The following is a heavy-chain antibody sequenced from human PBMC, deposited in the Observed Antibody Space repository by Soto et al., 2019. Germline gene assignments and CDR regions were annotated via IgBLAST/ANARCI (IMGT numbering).Heavy chain of an antibody. CDR1: GFTFSSYW. CDR3: ARETVTTLYY. J-gene: IGHJ4*02. CDR2: INSDGSIT. Sequence: GGSLSLSCAASGFTFSSYWMHWVRQAPGKGLVWVSRINSDGSITRYADSVKGRFTISRDNAKNTLYLQMNSLRAEDTAVYYCARETVTTLYYWGQGTLVTVSS. D-gene: IGHD4-17*01. V-gene: IGHV3-74*01.